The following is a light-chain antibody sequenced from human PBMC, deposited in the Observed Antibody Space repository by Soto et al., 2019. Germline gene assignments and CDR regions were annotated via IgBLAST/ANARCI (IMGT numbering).Light chain of an antibody. CDR1: QSVDSN. Sequence: EIEMTQSPATLSVSPGETTTLSCRASQSVDSNVAWYQQKGGQAPRLLISGASSRATGIPAIFSANGSGTEFTLTISGLQSEDFAIYYCQQYHTWPSFGQGTKVQIK. J-gene: IGKJ2*01. V-gene: IGKV3-15*01. CDR2: GAS. CDR3: QQYHTWPS.